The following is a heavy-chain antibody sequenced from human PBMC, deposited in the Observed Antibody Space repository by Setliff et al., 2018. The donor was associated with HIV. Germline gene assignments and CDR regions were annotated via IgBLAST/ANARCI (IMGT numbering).Heavy chain of an antibody. CDR1: GGSIRNSY. CDR2: IYPSGTI. CDR3: AGSMGATKGSWFEP. Sequence: SETLSLTCTVSGGSIRNSYWTWIRQPAGKGLEWIGRIYPSGTINYNPSLKSRVTMSVDTSKNQFSLRLTSVSAADTALYYCAGSMGATKGSWFEPWGQGTLVTVSS. D-gene: IGHD1-26*01. V-gene: IGHV4-4*07. J-gene: IGHJ5*02.